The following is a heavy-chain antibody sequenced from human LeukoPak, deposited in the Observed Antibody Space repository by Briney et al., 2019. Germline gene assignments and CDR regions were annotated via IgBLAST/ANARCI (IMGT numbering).Heavy chain of an antibody. Sequence: GGSLRLSCAASGFTFSSYSMNWVRQAPGKGLEWVSSISSSSSYIYYADSVKGRFTISRDDAKNSLYLQMNSLRAEDTAVYYCARQARTIQLWSFDYWGQGTLVTVSS. CDR1: GFTFSSYS. J-gene: IGHJ4*02. V-gene: IGHV3-21*01. D-gene: IGHD5-18*01. CDR2: ISSSSSYI. CDR3: ARQARTIQLWSFDY.